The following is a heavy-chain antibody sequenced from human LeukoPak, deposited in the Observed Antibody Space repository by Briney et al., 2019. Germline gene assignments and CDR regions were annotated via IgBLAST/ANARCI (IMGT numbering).Heavy chain of an antibody. V-gene: IGHV3-23*01. J-gene: IGHJ5*02. CDR1: GFTFSSCA. D-gene: IGHD4-17*01. Sequence: GGSLRLSCEASGFTFSSCAMTWVRQAPGKGLEWVSSITGSHGRTYNTDSVKGRFTISRDNSQNTLYLQMNSLRAEDTAVYYCTKDPNGDYVGAFDPRGQGTLVTVSS. CDR3: TKDPNGDYVGAFDP. CDR2: ITGSHGRT.